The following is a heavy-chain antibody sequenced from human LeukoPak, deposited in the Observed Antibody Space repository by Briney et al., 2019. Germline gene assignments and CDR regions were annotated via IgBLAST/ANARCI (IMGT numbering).Heavy chain of an antibody. Sequence: GESLRISCKGSGYSFTSYWISWVRQMPGKGLEWMGRIDPSDSYTNYSPSFQGHVTISADKSISTAYLRWSSLKASDTAMYYCARHEAYYDILTATYYYYGMDVWGKGTTVTVSS. V-gene: IGHV5-10-1*01. CDR3: ARHEAYYDILTATYYYYGMDV. CDR1: GYSFTSYW. D-gene: IGHD3-9*01. CDR2: IDPSDSYT. J-gene: IGHJ6*04.